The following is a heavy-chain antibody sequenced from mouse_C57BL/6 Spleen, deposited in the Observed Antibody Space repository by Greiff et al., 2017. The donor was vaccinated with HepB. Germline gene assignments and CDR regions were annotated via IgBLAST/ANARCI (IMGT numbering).Heavy chain of an antibody. Sequence: VQLQQSGPELVKPGASVKISCKASGYAFSSSWMNWVKQRPGKGLEWIGRIYPGDGDTNYNGKFKGKATLTADKSSSTAYMQLSSLTSEDSAVYFCAPSGGKGLDFDVWGTGTTVTVSS. CDR3: APSGGKGLDFDV. V-gene: IGHV1-82*01. CDR1: GYAFSSSW. J-gene: IGHJ1*03. CDR2: IYPGDGDT. D-gene: IGHD1-3*01.